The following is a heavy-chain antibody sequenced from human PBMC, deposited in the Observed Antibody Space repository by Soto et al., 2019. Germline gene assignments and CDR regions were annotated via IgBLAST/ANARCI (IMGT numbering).Heavy chain of an antibody. J-gene: IGHJ4*02. CDR2: IWYDGSKK. D-gene: IGHD1-20*01. CDR1: GFPFSSYG. V-gene: IGHV3-33*01. Sequence: QVQLVESGGGVVQAGRSLRLSCAASGFPFSSYGMHWVRQAPGKGLEWVAVIWYDGSKKYYADSVKGRFTISRDDSKNTLYLEMNSLRVEDTAVYYCATGTTYKIDHWGQGTLVTVSS. CDR3: ATGTTYKIDH.